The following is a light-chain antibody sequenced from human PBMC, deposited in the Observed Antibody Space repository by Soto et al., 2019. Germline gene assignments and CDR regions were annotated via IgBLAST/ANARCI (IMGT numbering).Light chain of an antibody. CDR3: QHYGTSAL. CDR1: QSVSDMY. CDR2: AS. V-gene: IGKV3-20*01. J-gene: IGKJ3*01. Sequence: EIVLTQSPGTLSLSPGERATLSCRASQSVSDMYLAWYQQKPGQAPRLLIYASNRATGFPDRFSGSGSGTDFTLTISRLEPEDFAVYYCQHYGTSALFGPGTKVEIK.